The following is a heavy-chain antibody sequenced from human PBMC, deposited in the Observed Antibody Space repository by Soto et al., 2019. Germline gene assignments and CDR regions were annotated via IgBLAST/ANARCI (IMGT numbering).Heavy chain of an antibody. CDR3: ATIMEDIVSRPPGMRPPYYYYAMDV. CDR2: ISTSGGST. J-gene: IGHJ6*02. Sequence: GGSLRLSCAASGLTFGSYAMTWVRQAPGKGLEWVSVISTSGGSTYYADSVKGHFSISRDNSKNTLYLQMNSLRAEDTAVYYCATIMEDIVSRPPGMRPPYYYYAMDVWGQGTTVTVSS. D-gene: IGHD2-2*01. CDR1: GLTFGSYA. V-gene: IGHV3-23*01.